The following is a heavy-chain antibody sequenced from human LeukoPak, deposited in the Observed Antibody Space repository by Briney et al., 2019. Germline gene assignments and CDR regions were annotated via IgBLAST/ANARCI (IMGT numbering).Heavy chain of an antibody. CDR2: INPSGGRT. D-gene: IGHD3-22*01. Sequence: ASVNVSCKASGYTFTSYYMHWVRQAPGQGLEWMGIINPSGGRTNYAQKLQDRVTMTRDTSTSTVYMELSSLRSEDTAVYLCARERSSVRAFDIWGQGTMVTVSS. CDR3: ARERSSVRAFDI. CDR1: GYTFTSYY. J-gene: IGHJ3*02. V-gene: IGHV1-46*01.